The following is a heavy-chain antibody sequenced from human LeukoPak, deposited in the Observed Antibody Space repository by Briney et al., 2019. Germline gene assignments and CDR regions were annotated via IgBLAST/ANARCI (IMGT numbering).Heavy chain of an antibody. CDR1: GDSVSSNSAA. CDR2: TYYRSKWYN. D-gene: IGHD2-15*01. J-gene: IGHJ5*02. Sequence: SQTLSLTCAISGDSVSSNSAAWNWIRQSPSRGLEWLGRTYYRSKWYNDYAVSVKSRITINPDTSKNQFSLQLNSVTPEDTAVYYCARDMYCSGGSCSDYNWFDPWGQGTLVTVSS. CDR3: ARDMYCSGGSCSDYNWFDP. V-gene: IGHV6-1*01.